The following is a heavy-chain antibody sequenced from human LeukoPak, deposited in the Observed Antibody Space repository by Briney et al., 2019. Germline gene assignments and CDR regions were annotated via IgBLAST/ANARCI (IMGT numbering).Heavy chain of an antibody. CDR2: IGGSGGST. V-gene: IGHV3-23*01. J-gene: IGHJ4*02. CDR3: AKGRRGSSTSCYDY. D-gene: IGHD2-2*01. CDR1: GFTFSSYA. Sequence: GGSLRLSCAASGFTFSSYAMSWVRQAPGKGLEWVSAIGGSGGSTYYADSVKGRYTIPRDNSKNTLYLQMNSLRAEDTAVYYCAKGRRGSSTSCYDYWGQGTLVTVPS.